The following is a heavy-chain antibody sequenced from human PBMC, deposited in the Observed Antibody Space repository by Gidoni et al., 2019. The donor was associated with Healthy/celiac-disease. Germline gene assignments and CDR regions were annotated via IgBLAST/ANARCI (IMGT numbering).Heavy chain of an antibody. Sequence: VQLVQSGAAVKKPGSSVTVSCKASGGTFSSYAISWVRQAPGQGLEWMGGILPIFGTANYAQKVQGRVTITADESTSTAYMELSSLRSEDTDVYYCARSTGTKLLGFDPWGQGTLVTVSS. CDR3: ARSTGTKLLGFDP. D-gene: IGHD1-1*01. V-gene: IGHV1-69*01. CDR2: ILPIFGTA. J-gene: IGHJ5*02. CDR1: GGTFSSYA.